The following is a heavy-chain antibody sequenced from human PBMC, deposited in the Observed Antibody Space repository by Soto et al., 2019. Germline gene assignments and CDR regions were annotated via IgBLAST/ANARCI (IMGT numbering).Heavy chain of an antibody. CDR2: IYYSGST. V-gene: IGHV4-39*01. CDR1: GGSISSSSYY. D-gene: IGHD6-19*01. J-gene: IGHJ3*02. Sequence: QLQLQESGPGLVKPSETLSLTCTVSGGSISSSSYYWGWIRQPPGKGLEWIGSIYYSGSTYYNPSLKSRVTISVDTSKIQFSLMLSSVTAADTAVYYCARLGQWLVSFGAFDIWGQGTMVTVSS. CDR3: ARLGQWLVSFGAFDI.